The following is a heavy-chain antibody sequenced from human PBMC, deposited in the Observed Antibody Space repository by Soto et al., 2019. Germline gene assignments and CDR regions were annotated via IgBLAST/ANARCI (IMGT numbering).Heavy chain of an antibody. CDR3: ARDLVDYGPSFDY. D-gene: IGHD4-17*01. CDR2: IYYSGST. V-gene: IGHV4-30-4*01. CDR1: GGSISSGDYY. Sequence: PSETLSLTCTVSGGSISSGDYYWSWIRQPPGKGLEWIGYIYYSGSTYYNPSLKSRVTISVDTSKNQFSLKLSSVTAADTAVYYCARDLVDYGPSFDYRGQGTLVTVSS. J-gene: IGHJ4*02.